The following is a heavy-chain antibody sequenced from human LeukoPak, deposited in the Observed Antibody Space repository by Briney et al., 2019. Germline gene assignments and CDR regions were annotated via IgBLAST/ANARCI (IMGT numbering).Heavy chain of an antibody. D-gene: IGHD2-2*01. Sequence: GRSLRLSCAASGFTFSSYAMHWVRQAPGKGLEWVAVISYDGSNKYHADSVKGRFTISRDNSKNTLYLQMNSLRAEDTAVYYCARDNYCSSTSCYLYYYYYGMDVWGQGTTVTVSS. J-gene: IGHJ6*02. V-gene: IGHV3-30-3*01. CDR2: ISYDGSNK. CDR1: GFTFSSYA. CDR3: ARDNYCSSTSCYLYYYYYGMDV.